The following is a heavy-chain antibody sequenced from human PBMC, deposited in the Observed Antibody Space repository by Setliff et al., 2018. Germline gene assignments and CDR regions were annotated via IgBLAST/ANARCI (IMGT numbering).Heavy chain of an antibody. CDR3: ARDRSTVIRGVTSFFYYYMDV. D-gene: IGHD3-10*01. Sequence: PSETLSLTCNVSGGSIAGSTYYWGWVRQPPGKGLEWIGHIFYSDTAKYNPSLESRAAISVDSSKNQFSLKLRSVTAADTAVYYCARDRSTVIRGVTSFFYYYMDVWGGGTTVTVSS. CDR2: IFYSDTA. V-gene: IGHV4-61*01. CDR1: GGSIAGSTYY. J-gene: IGHJ6*03.